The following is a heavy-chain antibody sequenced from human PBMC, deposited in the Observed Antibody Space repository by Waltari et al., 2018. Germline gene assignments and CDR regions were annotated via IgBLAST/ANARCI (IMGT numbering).Heavy chain of an antibody. Sequence: QVQLVQSGAEVKKPGSSVKVSCKASGGTFSSYAISWVRQAPGHGLEWMGGNIPSLVTESSEQKCQGRVTITADESTRTAYMELSSLRLEDTAVYYCARARYYYDSSGQRGFDPWGQGTLVIVSS. CDR2: NIPSLVTE. J-gene: IGHJ5*02. CDR3: ARARYYYDSSGQRGFDP. CDR1: GGTFSSYA. D-gene: IGHD3-22*01. V-gene: IGHV1-69*01.